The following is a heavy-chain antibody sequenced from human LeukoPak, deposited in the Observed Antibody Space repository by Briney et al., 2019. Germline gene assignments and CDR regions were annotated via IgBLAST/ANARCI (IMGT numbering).Heavy chain of an antibody. Sequence: VRSLRLSCAVSGLIFSSYGMHWVRQAPGKGMEWVAFITHDGSNKYYAESVKGRFTISRDNSKNTLYLQMSSLRAEDTAVYYGAELDYDSSGTGCWGQGTLVTVSS. CDR1: GLIFSSYG. CDR2: ITHDGSNK. J-gene: IGHJ4*02. V-gene: IGHV3-30*03. CDR3: AELDYDSSGTGC. D-gene: IGHD3-22*01.